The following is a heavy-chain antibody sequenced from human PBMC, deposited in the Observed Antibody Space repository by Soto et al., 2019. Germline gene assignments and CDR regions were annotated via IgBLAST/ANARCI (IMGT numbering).Heavy chain of an antibody. V-gene: IGHV3-30-3*01. CDR1: GFTFSKYT. Sequence: VQLVESGGGVVQPGRSLRLSCAASGFTFSKYTMHWVRQAPGKRLEWVAAISDDGSNTYYADSVKGRFTISRDNSQNTLYFQMNSLSNEDTAVHYCAREVYYDFWSGFNPHPYYFDDWGQRTLVTVSS. J-gene: IGHJ4*02. CDR2: ISDDGSNT. CDR3: AREVYYDFWSGFNPHPYYFDD. D-gene: IGHD3-3*01.